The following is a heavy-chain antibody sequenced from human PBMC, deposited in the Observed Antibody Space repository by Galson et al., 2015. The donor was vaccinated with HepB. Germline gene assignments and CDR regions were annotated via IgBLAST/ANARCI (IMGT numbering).Heavy chain of an antibody. CDR2: ITSDGITM. D-gene: IGHD3-10*01. V-gene: IGHV3-11*01. J-gene: IGHJ4*02. CDR3: ARDSFGEGPEFDY. Sequence: SLRLSCAASGFTFNHYYMNWIRQAPGKGLEWVSYITSDGITMYYADSVKGRFTISRDNAKNSLYLEMNSLRAEDTAVYYCARDSFGEGPEFDYWGQGTLVTVSS. CDR1: GFTFNHYY.